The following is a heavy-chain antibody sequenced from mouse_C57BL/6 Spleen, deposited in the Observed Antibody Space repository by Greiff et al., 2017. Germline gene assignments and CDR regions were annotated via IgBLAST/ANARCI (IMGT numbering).Heavy chain of an antibody. CDR2: ISYDGSN. J-gene: IGHJ4*01. CDR3: ATYYDYAFFYAMDY. V-gene: IGHV3-6*01. D-gene: IGHD2-4*01. CDR1: GYSITSGYY. Sequence: EVKLQESGPGLVKPSQSLSLTCSVTGYSITSGYYWNWIRQFPGNKLEWMGYISYDGSNNYNPSLKNRISITRDTSKNQFFLKLNSVTTEDTATYYCATYYDYAFFYAMDYWGQGTSVTVSS.